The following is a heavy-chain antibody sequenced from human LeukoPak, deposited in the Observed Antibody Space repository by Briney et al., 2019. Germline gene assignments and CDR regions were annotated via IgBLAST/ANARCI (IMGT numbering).Heavy chain of an antibody. V-gene: IGHV3-23*01. J-gene: IGHJ3*02. CDR1: GFTFSSYS. CDR3: AKDLGYSGSSNDAFDI. CDR2: ISGSGGST. Sequence: PGGSLRLSCAASGFTFSSYSMNWVRQAPGKGLEWVSAISGSGGSTYYADSVKGRFTISRDNSKNTLYLQMNSLRAEDTAVYYCAKDLGYSGSSNDAFDIWGQGTMVTVSS. D-gene: IGHD1-26*01.